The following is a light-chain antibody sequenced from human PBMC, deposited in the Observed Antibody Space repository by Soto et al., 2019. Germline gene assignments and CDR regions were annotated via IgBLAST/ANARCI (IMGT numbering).Light chain of an antibody. Sequence: DIVMTQSPDSLAVSLGERATINCKSSQSVLYSSNNKNYLAWYQQKPGQPPKLRIYWASTRESGVPVRFSGSGSGPDFTLTISSLQADDVAVYYCQQYYSTPWTFGQGTKVEIK. J-gene: IGKJ1*01. CDR3: QQYYSTPWT. CDR1: QSVLYSSNNKNY. CDR2: WAS. V-gene: IGKV4-1*01.